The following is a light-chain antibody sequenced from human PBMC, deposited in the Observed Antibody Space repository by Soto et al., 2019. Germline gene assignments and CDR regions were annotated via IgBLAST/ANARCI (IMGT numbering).Light chain of an antibody. CDR2: EVS. CDR1: SSDVGSYNR. Sequence: QSALTQPPSVSGSPGQSVTISCTGTSSDVGSYNRVSWYQQPPGTAPKLMIYEVSTRPSGVPDRFSGSKSGNTASLTISGLQAEDEADYYCSSYTSSSTSLYVFGTGTKLTVL. J-gene: IGLJ1*01. CDR3: SSYTSSSTSLYV. V-gene: IGLV2-18*02.